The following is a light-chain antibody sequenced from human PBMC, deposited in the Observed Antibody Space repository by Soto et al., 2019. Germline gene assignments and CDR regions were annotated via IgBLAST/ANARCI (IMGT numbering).Light chain of an antibody. V-gene: IGLV2-14*01. CDR1: SSDVGVYKY. CDR2: EVS. Sequence: QSALTQPASVSGSPGQSITISCTGTSSDVGVYKYVSWYQQHPGKAPKVMIYEVSNRPSGVSNRFSGSKSGNTASLTISGLQAEDEADYYCSSYRRGSDPGWVFGGGTKLTVL. J-gene: IGLJ3*02. CDR3: SSYRRGSDPGWV.